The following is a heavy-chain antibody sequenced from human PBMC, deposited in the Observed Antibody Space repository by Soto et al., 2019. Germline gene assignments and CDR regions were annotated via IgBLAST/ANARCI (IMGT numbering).Heavy chain of an antibody. Sequence: ASVKVSCKASGYTFTSYTMHWVRQAPGQRLEWMGWINAGNGNTKYSQKFQGRVTVTRDTSASTAYMELSSLRSEDTAVYYCARVRGQSYDLTYGMDVWGQGTTVTVSS. D-gene: IGHD5-12*01. J-gene: IGHJ6*02. CDR3: ARVRGQSYDLTYGMDV. V-gene: IGHV1-3*01. CDR1: GYTFTSYT. CDR2: INAGNGNT.